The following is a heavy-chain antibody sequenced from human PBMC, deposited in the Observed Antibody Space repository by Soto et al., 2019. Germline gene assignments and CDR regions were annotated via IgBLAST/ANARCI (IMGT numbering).Heavy chain of an antibody. CDR1: GGTFSSYA. J-gene: IGHJ4*02. D-gene: IGHD3-16*02. CDR2: IFPIFGTA. CDR3: ARAGLLSGGVIGSLLDY. Sequence: QVQLVQSGAEVKKPGSSVKVSCKASGGTFSSYAISWVRQAPGQGLEWMGGIFPIFGTANYAQKFQGRVTITADESTSTAYMELSSLRSEDTAVYYCARAGLLSGGVIGSLLDYWGQGTLDTVSS. V-gene: IGHV1-69*12.